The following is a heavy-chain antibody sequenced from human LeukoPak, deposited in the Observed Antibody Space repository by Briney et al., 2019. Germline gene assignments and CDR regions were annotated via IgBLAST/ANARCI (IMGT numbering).Heavy chain of an antibody. V-gene: IGHV3-30*02. D-gene: IGHD2-21*01. CDR3: AKPVITEFDY. CDR1: GFTFSSYS. Sequence: PGGSLRLSCAASGFTFSSYSMNWVRQAPGKGLEWVAFIRYDGSNEYYADSVKGRFTISRDNSKNTLYLQMNSLRAEDTAVYYCAKPVITEFDYWGQGTPVTVSS. J-gene: IGHJ4*02. CDR2: IRYDGSNE.